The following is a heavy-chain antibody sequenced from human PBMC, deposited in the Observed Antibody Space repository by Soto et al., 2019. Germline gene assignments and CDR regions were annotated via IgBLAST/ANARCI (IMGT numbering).Heavy chain of an antibody. CDR1: GGSISSRDYY. J-gene: IGHJ4*02. D-gene: IGHD1-26*01. Sequence: ASETLSLTCTVSGGSISSRDYYWGWIRQPPGKGLEWLGFFYSGGSTYYNPSLKSRVTISADTPKNQFSLKLSSVTAADTAVYYCARSKLGIYAGYFDYWGQGILVTVSS. CDR2: FYSGGST. CDR3: ARSKLGIYAGYFDY. V-gene: IGHV4-39*01.